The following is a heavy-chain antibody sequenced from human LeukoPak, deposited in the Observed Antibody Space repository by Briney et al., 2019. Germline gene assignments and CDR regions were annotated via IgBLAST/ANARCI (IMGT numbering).Heavy chain of an antibody. CDR2: INPADSVT. Sequence: GESLKISCEASGYSFSSHGIVWVRPMPGKGLEWMGIINPADSVTIYSPSFQGQVTISADKSITTAYLQWSSLKASDTAMYYCARRYCSGGTCYYFDYWGQGALVTVSS. D-gene: IGHD2-15*01. J-gene: IGHJ4*02. CDR3: ARRYCSGGTCYYFDY. CDR1: GYSFSSHG. V-gene: IGHV5-51*01.